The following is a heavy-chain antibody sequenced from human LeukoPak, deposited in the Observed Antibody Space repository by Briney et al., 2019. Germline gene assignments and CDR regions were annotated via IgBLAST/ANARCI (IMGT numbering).Heavy chain of an antibody. CDR2: IYTSGST. Sequence: SETLSLTCTVSGGSISSGSYYWSWIRQPAGKGLEWIGRIYTSGSTTYNPSLKSRVTISVDTSKNQFSLKLSSVTAADTAVYYCAYYSNYGYFDYWGQGTLVTVSS. CDR1: GGSISSGSYY. CDR3: AYYSNYGYFDY. V-gene: IGHV4-61*02. J-gene: IGHJ4*02. D-gene: IGHD4-11*01.